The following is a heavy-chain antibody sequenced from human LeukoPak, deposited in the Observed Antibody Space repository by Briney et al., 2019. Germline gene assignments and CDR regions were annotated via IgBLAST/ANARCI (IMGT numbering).Heavy chain of an antibody. Sequence: PGGSPRLSCAASGFTFSSYGMHWVRQAPGKGLEWVSVIYSGGSTYYADSVKGRFTISRDNSKNTLYLQMNSLRAEDTAVYYCAREYYRYGMDVWGQGTTVTVSS. CDR1: GFTFSSYG. V-gene: IGHV3-53*01. CDR3: AREYYRYGMDV. CDR2: IYSGGST. J-gene: IGHJ6*02. D-gene: IGHD4-11*01.